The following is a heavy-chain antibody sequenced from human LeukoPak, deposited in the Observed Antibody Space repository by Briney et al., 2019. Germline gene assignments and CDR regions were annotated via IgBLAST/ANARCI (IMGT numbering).Heavy chain of an antibody. D-gene: IGHD3-10*01. CDR3: AREKRGYYFDY. J-gene: IGHJ4*02. Sequence: GGSLRLSCVASGFTFSSYNMNWVRQAPGKGLEWVSSISRSSRSIYYADSVKGRFTISRDNAKNTLYLQMNSLRAEDTAVYYCAREKRGYYFDYWGQGTLVTVSS. V-gene: IGHV3-21*01. CDR2: ISRSSRSI. CDR1: GFTFSSYN.